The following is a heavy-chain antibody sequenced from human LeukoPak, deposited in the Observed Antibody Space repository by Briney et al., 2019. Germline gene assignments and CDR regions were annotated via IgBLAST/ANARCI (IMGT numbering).Heavy chain of an antibody. CDR1: GYTFTSYG. CDR3: ARDRTSGSYSGPVDY. Sequence: ASVKVSCKASGYTFTSYGISWVRQAPGQGLEWMGWISAYNGNTNYAQMLQGRVTMTTDTATSTAYMELRSLRSDDTAVYYCARDRTSGSYSGPVDYWGQGTLVTVSS. V-gene: IGHV1-18*01. CDR2: ISAYNGNT. D-gene: IGHD1-26*01. J-gene: IGHJ4*02.